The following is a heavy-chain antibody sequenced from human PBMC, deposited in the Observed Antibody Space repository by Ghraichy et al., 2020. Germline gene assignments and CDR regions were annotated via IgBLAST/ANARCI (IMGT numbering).Heavy chain of an antibody. CDR2: VNHSGST. J-gene: IGHJ4*02. CDR3: ARVSEGDFDY. V-gene: IGHV4-4*02. CDR1: DGSISTNKW. D-gene: IGHD6-25*01. Sequence: SETLSLTCTVSDGSISTNKWWGWVRQVPGKGLEWIGEVNHSGSTSYIPSLQSRVTISVDRSKSQFSLKLTSVTAADTAVYYCARVSEGDFDYWGQGTLVTVSS.